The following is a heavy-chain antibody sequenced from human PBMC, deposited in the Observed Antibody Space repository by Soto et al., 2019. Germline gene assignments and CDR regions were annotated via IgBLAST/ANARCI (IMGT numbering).Heavy chain of an antibody. J-gene: IGHJ6*03. D-gene: IGHD5-18*01. CDR3: ARDPGYSYGYYYYYYMDV. CDR2: IYYSGST. V-gene: IGHV4-59*01. Sequence: SETLSLTCTVSGGSISSYYWSWIRQPPGKGLEWIGYIYYSGSTNYNPSLKSRVTISVDTSKNQFSLKLSSVTAADTAVYYCARDPGYSYGYYYYYYMDVWGKGTTVTVSS. CDR1: GGSISSYY.